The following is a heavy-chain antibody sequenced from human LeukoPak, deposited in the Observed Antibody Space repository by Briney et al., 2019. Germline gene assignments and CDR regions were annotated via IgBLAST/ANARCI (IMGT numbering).Heavy chain of an antibody. CDR2: ISYDGSNK. Sequence: GGSLRLSCAASGFTFSDYYMSWIRQAPGKGLEWVALISYDGSNKYYADSVKGRFTISRDNSKNTLYLQMNSLRAEDTAMYYCARLKAVAGMNLPTDYWGQGTLVTVSS. D-gene: IGHD6-19*01. CDR1: GFTFSDYY. J-gene: IGHJ4*02. V-gene: IGHV3-30*03. CDR3: ARLKAVAGMNLPTDY.